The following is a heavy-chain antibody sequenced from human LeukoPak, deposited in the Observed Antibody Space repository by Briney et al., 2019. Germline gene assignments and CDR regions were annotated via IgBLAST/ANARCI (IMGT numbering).Heavy chain of an antibody. CDR2: IYPGDSDT. CDR3: ARHLLAAAGPYYGLDV. CDR1: GYSFTNYW. J-gene: IGHJ6*02. V-gene: IGHV5-51*01. Sequence: GESLKISCKGSGYSFTNYWIGWLRQMPGKGLEWMGIIYPGDSDTRYSPSFQGQVTISADKSISTAYLQWSSLKASDTAMYYCARHLLAAAGPYYGLDVWGQGTTVTVSS. D-gene: IGHD6-13*01.